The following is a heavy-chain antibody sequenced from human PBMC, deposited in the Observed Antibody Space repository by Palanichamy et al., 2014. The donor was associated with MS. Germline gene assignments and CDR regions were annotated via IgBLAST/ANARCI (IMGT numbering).Heavy chain of an antibody. Sequence: EVRLVESGGGLVQPGGSLRLSCVGSGFTFRDYWMHWVRQAPGKGLEWVSRISSDGRGTSYAASVKGRFTISRDGAQNTLYLQMNSLRVEDSAVFYCARDRNAEPYDVWGQGTTVTVSS. CDR1: GFTFRDYW. CDR3: ARDRNAEPYDV. CDR2: ISSDGRGT. J-gene: IGHJ6*02. D-gene: IGHD2-8*01. V-gene: IGHV3-74*01.